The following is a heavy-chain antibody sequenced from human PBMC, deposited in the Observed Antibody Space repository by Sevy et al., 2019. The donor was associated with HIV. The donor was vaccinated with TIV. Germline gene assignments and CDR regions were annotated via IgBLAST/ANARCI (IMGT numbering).Heavy chain of an antibody. CDR3: ARGITSMFSGGYYFDY. V-gene: IGHV1-69*13. D-gene: IGHD5-18*01. CDR1: GGTFSSYA. CDR2: IIPIFRTA. Sequence: SVKVSCKASGGTFSSYAISWVRQAPGQGLERMGGIIPIFRTANYAQKFQGRVTITADESTSTTYMELSSLRSEDTAVYFCARGITSMFSGGYYFDYWGQGTMVLVSS. J-gene: IGHJ4*02.